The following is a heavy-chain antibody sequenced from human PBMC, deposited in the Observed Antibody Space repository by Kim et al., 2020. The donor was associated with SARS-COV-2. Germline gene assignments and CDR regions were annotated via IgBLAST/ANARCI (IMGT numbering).Heavy chain of an antibody. Sequence: GGSLRLSCAASGFIVSSDLMTWVRQAPGKGLEWVSILFGDGRTFYTDSVKGRFTISRDNSRNTMFLQMNSLRVEDSAVYFCATRSYWGLGNRDTVS. D-gene: IGHD3-10*01. CDR2: LFGDGRT. V-gene: IGHV3-66*01. CDR3: ATRSY. J-gene: IGHJ4*02. CDR1: GFIVSSDL.